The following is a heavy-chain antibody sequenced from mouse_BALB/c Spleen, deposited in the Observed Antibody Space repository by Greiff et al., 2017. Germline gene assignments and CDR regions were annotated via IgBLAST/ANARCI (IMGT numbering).Heavy chain of an antibody. J-gene: IGHJ3*01. Sequence: QVQLQQSGAELVRPGVSVKISCKGSGYTFTDYAMHWVKQSHAKSLEWIGVISTYYGDASYNQKFKGKATMTVDKSSSTAYMELARLTSEDSAIYYCARAYYGNYVAFAYWGQGTLVTVSA. D-gene: IGHD2-1*01. CDR3: ARAYYGNYVAFAY. CDR2: ISTYYGDA. CDR1: GYTFTDYA. V-gene: IGHV1S137*01.